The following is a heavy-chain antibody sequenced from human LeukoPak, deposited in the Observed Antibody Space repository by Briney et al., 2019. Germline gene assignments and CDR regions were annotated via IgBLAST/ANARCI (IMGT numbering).Heavy chain of an antibody. CDR2: ISWNSGSI. CDR1: GFTFDDYA. CDR3: AKDIFTMVRGVVDY. J-gene: IGHJ4*02. V-gene: IGHV3-9*01. D-gene: IGHD3-10*01. Sequence: GGSLRLSCAASGFTFDDYAMHWVRQAPGKGLEWVSGISWNSGSIGYADSVKGRFTISGDNAKNSLYLQMNSLRAEDTALYYCAKDIFTMVRGVVDYWGQGTLVTVSS.